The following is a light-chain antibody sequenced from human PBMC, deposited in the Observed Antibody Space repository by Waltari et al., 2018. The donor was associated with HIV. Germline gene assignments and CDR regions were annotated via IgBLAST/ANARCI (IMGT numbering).Light chain of an antibody. Sequence: SFELTQPPSVSVSPGQTARITCSGDALPKKYTYWYQVKPGQAPVLVIYKDFERPSGIPERFSGSSSGTTVTLTITGVQAEDEADYYCQSADSSDSSWVFGGGTKVTVL. CDR1: ALPKKY. CDR3: QSADSSDSSWV. J-gene: IGLJ3*02. CDR2: KDF. V-gene: IGLV3-25*03.